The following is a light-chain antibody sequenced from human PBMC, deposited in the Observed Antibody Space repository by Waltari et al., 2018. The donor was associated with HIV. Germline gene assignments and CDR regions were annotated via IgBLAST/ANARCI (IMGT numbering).Light chain of an antibody. J-gene: IGLJ1*01. CDR2: GAN. CDR3: HSRDTNSDHYV. CDR1: SLRRFF. Sequence: SYELTQDPVVSVALGPTINITCQGDSLRRFFAHWYQQRPGQAPVLVVYGANRRPSGIPDRFSASNSGNTSSLIISDSQAVDEVDYYCHSRDTNSDHYVFGGGTRVIV. V-gene: IGLV3-19*01.